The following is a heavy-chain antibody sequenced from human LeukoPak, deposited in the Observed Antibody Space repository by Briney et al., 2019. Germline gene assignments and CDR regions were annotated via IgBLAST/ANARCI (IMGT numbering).Heavy chain of an antibody. V-gene: IGHV1-46*01. CDR3: ARGGVRYSYLNWFDP. D-gene: IGHD5-18*01. CDR1: GYTFTSYY. Sequence: GASVKVSCKASGYTFTSYYMHWVRQAPGRGLEWMGIINPSGGSTSYAQKFQGRVTMTRDTSTSTVYMELSSLRSEDTAVYYCARGGVRYSYLNWFDPWGQGTLVTVSS. CDR2: INPSGGST. J-gene: IGHJ5*02.